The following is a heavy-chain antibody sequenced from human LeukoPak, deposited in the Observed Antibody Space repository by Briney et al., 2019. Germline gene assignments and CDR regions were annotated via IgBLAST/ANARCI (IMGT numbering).Heavy chain of an antibody. J-gene: IGHJ4*02. Sequence: PSETLSLTCTVSGGSISSYYWSWIRQPPGKGLEWIGYIYYSGSTNYNPSLKSRVTISVDTSKNQFSLKLSSVTAADTAVYYCARDTIFGEGNLDYWGQGTLVTVSS. CDR1: GGSISSYY. CDR3: ARDTIFGEGNLDY. CDR2: IYYSGST. D-gene: IGHD3-3*01. V-gene: IGHV4-59*01.